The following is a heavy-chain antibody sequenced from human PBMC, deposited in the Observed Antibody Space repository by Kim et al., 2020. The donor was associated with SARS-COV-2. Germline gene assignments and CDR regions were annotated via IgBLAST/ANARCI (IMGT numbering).Heavy chain of an antibody. CDR3: AKDRFPGTAVAGSAH. D-gene: IGHD6-19*01. Sequence: GGSLRLSCEVSGSTFNNYAMSWVRQAPGKGLEWVSGISDSGGSTYYADSVKDRFTISRDNSKNLLYLKMNRLRGEDTALYYCAKDRFPGTAVAGSAHWGQGTLVTVSS. V-gene: IGHV3-23*01. CDR2: ISDSGGST. CDR1: GSTFNNYA. J-gene: IGHJ4*02.